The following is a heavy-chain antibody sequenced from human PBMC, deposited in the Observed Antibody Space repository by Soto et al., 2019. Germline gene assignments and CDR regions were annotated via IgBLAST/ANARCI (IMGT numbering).Heavy chain of an antibody. CDR3: ARGGSRKGRGYNWFDP. J-gene: IGHJ5*02. D-gene: IGHD1-26*01. Sequence: ASVKVSCKASGCTFTGYYMHWVRQAPGQGLEWMGWINPNSGGTNYAQKFQGWVTMTRDTSISTAYMELSRLRSDDTAVYYCARGGSRKGRGYNWFDPWGQGTLVTVSS. CDR2: INPNSGGT. CDR1: GCTFTGYY. V-gene: IGHV1-2*04.